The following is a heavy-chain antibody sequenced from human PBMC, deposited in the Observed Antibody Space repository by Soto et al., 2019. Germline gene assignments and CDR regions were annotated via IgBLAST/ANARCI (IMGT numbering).Heavy chain of an antibody. J-gene: IGHJ6*02. CDR1: GGSISNYF. D-gene: IGHD3-10*01. Sequence: PSETLSLTCTVSGGSISNYFCNWIRQPAGKGLEWIGRIDNSGSTNYNPSLKSRITMSADTSRNQFSLKLNSVTAADTAVYYCARGQATMVRGVIASIYYYYGMDVWGQGTTVTVSS. CDR2: IDNSGST. V-gene: IGHV4-4*07. CDR3: ARGQATMVRGVIASIYYYYGMDV.